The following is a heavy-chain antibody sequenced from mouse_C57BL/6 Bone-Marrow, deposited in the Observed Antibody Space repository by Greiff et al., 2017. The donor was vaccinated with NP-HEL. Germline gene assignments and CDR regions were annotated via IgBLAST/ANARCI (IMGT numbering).Heavy chain of an antibody. CDR1: GYTFTDYY. D-gene: IGHD2-4*01. CDR2: INPNNGGT. V-gene: IGHV1-26*01. Sequence: EVQLQQSGPELVKPGASVKISCKASGYTFTDYYMNWVKQSHGKSLEWIGDINPNNGGTSYNQKFKGKAPLTVDKSSSTAYMELRSLTSEDSAVYYCARATYYDYDGAMDYWGQGTSVTVSS. CDR3: ARATYYDYDGAMDY. J-gene: IGHJ4*01.